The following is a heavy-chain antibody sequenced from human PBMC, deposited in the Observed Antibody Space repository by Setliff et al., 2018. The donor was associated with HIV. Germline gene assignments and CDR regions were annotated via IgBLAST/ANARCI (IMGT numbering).Heavy chain of an antibody. CDR2: IDSDNGNT. D-gene: IGHD2-2*01. CDR3: ARGGAREYQLLYNYFDP. Sequence: ASVKVSCKASGYTLSTYALYWVRQAPGQRLEWMGWIDSDNGNTKFSQKFQGRLTITADTTASTAYMVLSSLTSEDTAVYYCARGGAREYQLLYNYFDPWGQGTLVTVSS. CDR1: GYTLSTYA. J-gene: IGHJ5*02. V-gene: IGHV1-3*01.